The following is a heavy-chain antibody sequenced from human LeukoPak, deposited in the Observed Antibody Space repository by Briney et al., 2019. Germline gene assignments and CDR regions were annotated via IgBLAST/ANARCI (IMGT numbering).Heavy chain of an antibody. CDR2: IIPIFGTA. CDR1: GGTFSSYA. V-gene: IGHV1-69*01. CDR3: AKDDCSGGSCYSGHDH. D-gene: IGHD2-15*01. Sequence: SVKVSCKASGGTFSSYAISWVRQAPGQGLEWMGGIIPIFGTANYAQKFQGRVTITADESTSTAYMELSSLRSEDTAVYYCAKDDCSGGSCYSGHDHWGQGTLVTVSS. J-gene: IGHJ4*02.